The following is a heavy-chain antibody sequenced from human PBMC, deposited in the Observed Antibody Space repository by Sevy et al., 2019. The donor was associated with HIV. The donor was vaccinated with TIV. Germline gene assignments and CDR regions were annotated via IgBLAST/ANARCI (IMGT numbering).Heavy chain of an antibody. CDR2: ISYDGSNK. D-gene: IGHD2-2*02. CDR1: GFTFSSYA. CDR3: AGGGYCSSTSFYTVYYYGMDV. Sequence: GGSLRLSCAASGFTFSSYAMHWVRQAPGKGLEWVAVISYDGSNKYYADSVKGRFTISRDNSKNTLYLQMNSLRAEDTAVYYCAGGGYCSSTSFYTVYYYGMDVWGQGTTVTVSS. J-gene: IGHJ6*02. V-gene: IGHV3-30-3*01.